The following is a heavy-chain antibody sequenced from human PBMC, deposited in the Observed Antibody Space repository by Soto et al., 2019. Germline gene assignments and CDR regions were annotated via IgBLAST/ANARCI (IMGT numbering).Heavy chain of an antibody. D-gene: IGHD2-2*01. J-gene: IGHJ6*02. Sequence: GSSVRVSCKASGCTFSNYGLNWVRQAPGQGLEWMGWVSANTGHKNYAQDIQGRVAMTTDTSTSKAYMELRGLTFDDTAVYYCARDIESAPAKHFFYYYDMDVWG. V-gene: IGHV1-18*01. CDR2: VSANTGHK. CDR3: ARDIESAPAKHFFYYYDMDV. CDR1: GCTFSNYG.